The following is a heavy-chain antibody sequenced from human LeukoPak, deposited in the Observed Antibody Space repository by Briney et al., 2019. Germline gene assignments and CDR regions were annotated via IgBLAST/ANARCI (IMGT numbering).Heavy chain of an antibody. D-gene: IGHD2-15*01. J-gene: IGHJ6*02. CDR1: GYTFTRYG. CDR3: ARDRCSGGSCYHRNYYYYGMDV. Sequence: ASVKVSCKASGYTFTRYGISWVRQAPGQGLEWMGWISAHNGDRNYAQKLQGRVTMTTDTSTSTAYIELRSLRSDDTAVYYCARDRCSGGSCYHRNYYYYGMDVWGQGTTVTVSS. V-gene: IGHV1-18*04. CDR2: ISAHNGDR.